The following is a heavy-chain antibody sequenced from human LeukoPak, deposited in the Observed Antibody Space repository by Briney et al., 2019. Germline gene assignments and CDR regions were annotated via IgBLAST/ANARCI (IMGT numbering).Heavy chain of an antibody. Sequence: SETLSLTCSVSGVYFSSSGCYWGWIRQPPGKGMEWIGSVYHSGSTYYNPSLKSRVTISVDTSKNQFSLRLSSVTAADTAYYFCARDSGYNFSDYWGQGTLVTVSS. CDR2: VYHSGST. D-gene: IGHD5-12*01. CDR3: ARDSGYNFSDY. CDR1: GVYFSSSGCY. V-gene: IGHV4-39*07. J-gene: IGHJ4*02.